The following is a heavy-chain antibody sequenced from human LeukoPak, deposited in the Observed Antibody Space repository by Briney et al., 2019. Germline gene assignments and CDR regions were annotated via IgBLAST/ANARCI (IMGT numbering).Heavy chain of an antibody. D-gene: IGHD3-9*01. CDR3: AREIRQNYDILTGYYYYYGMDV. CDR1: GFTFSSYS. Sequence: GGSLRLSCAASGFTFSSYSMNWVRQAPGKGLEWVSSISSSSSYIYYADSVKGRFTISRDNAKNSLYLQMNSLRAEDTAVYYCAREIRQNYDILTGYYYYYGMDVWGQGTTVTVSS. CDR2: ISSSSSYI. V-gene: IGHV3-21*01. J-gene: IGHJ6*02.